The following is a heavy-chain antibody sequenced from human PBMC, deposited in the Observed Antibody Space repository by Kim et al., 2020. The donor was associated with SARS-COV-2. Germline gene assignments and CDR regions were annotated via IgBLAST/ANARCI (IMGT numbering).Heavy chain of an antibody. CDR3: TRHISPVGYCGGDCYSRWYYFMDV. Sequence: GGSLRLSCAASGFTFSGSAMHWVRQASGKGLEWVGRIRSKANSYATAYAASVKGRFTISRDDSKNTAYLQMNSLKTEDTAVYYCTRHISPVGYCGGDCYSRWYYFMDVWGQGTTVTVSS. D-gene: IGHD2-21*02. J-gene: IGHJ6*02. CDR1: GFTFSGSA. CDR2: IRSKANSYAT. V-gene: IGHV3-73*01.